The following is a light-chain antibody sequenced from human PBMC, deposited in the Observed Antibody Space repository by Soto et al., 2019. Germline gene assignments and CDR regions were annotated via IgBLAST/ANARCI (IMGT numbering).Light chain of an antibody. CDR3: QHYDSSPIT. V-gene: IGKV3D-20*01. Sequence: EIVLTQSPATLSLSPGERATLSCGASQTISSSYLAWYQQRPGLAPSLLIYDASSRATDIPDRFSGSXSGXXFTLTISRLEPEDFAVYYCQHYDSSPITFGPGTRLEIK. CDR1: QTISSSY. CDR2: DAS. J-gene: IGKJ5*01.